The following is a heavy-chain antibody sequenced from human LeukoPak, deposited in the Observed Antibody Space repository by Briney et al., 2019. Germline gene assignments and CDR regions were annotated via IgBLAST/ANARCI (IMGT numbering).Heavy chain of an antibody. J-gene: IGHJ6*03. CDR3: ARDSGNIVATIVGLWYYYYMDV. D-gene: IGHD5-12*01. V-gene: IGHV1-18*01. CDR2: ISAYNGNT. Sequence: GASVKVSCKASGYTFTSYGISWVRQAPGQGLEWMGWISAYNGNTNYAQKLQGRVTMTTDASTSTAYMELRSLRSDDTAVYYCARDSGNIVATIVGLWYYYYMDVWGKGTTVTVSS. CDR1: GYTFTSYG.